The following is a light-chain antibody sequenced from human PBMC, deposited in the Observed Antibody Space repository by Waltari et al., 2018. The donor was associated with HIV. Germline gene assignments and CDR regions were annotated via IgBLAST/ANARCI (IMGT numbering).Light chain of an antibody. CDR1: SSTIAGNY. V-gene: IGLV1-47*01. CDR3: AAWDDSLSGVL. CDR2: RNN. J-gene: IGLJ3*02. Sequence: QSVLTQPPSASGAPGQRVTMSCSGRSSTIAGNYVYWYQHLPGSAPKLLSPRNNNRPSGVPDRFSGSKSGTSASLAISGLRSEDEADYYCAAWDDSLSGVLFGGGTKLTVL.